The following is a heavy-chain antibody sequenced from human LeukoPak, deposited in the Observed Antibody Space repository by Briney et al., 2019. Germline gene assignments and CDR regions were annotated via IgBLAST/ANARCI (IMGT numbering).Heavy chain of an antibody. CDR1: GGTFSSYA. V-gene: IGHV1-69*13. D-gene: IGHD6-6*01. J-gene: IGHJ4*02. Sequence: GASVKVSCKASGGTFSSYAISWVRQAPGQGLEWMGGIIPIFGTANYAQKFQGRVTITADESTCTAYMELSSLRSEDTAVYYCAMRTPRYSSSEHTFDYWGQGTLVTVSS. CDR2: IIPIFGTA. CDR3: AMRTPRYSSSEHTFDY.